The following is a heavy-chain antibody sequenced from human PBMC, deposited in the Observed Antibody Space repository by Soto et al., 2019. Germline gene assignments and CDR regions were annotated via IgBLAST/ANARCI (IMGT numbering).Heavy chain of an antibody. J-gene: IGHJ6*02. Sequence: QITLKESGPTLVKPTQTLTLTCTFSGFSLSTSGVGVGWIRQPPGKALEWLALIYWDDDKRYSPSLKSRLTITKDTSKNQVVLTMTNLDPVDTATYYCAHTGPGVYYYGMDVWGQGTTVTVSS. CDR3: AHTGPGVYYYGMDV. CDR1: GFSLSTSGVG. CDR2: IYWDDDK. V-gene: IGHV2-5*02. D-gene: IGHD3-3*01.